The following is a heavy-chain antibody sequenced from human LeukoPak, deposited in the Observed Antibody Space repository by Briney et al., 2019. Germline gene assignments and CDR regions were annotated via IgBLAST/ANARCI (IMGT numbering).Heavy chain of an antibody. D-gene: IGHD6-19*01. Sequence: GGSLRLSCAASGFTVSSTYMSWVRQAPGKGLEWVSVIYSGGSTYYADSVKGRFTISRDNSKNTLYLQMNSLRAEDTAVYYCAKDQKSSGWPGYYFDYWGQGTLVTVSS. CDR2: IYSGGST. CDR1: GFTVSSTY. CDR3: AKDQKSSGWPGYYFDY. V-gene: IGHV3-53*01. J-gene: IGHJ4*02.